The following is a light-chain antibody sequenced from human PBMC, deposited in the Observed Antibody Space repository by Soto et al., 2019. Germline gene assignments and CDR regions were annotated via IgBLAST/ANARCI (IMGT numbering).Light chain of an antibody. J-gene: IGLJ2*01. Sequence: QSALTQPASVSGSPGQSITISCTGISSDVRSYNYVSWYQHHPGQAPKLLVYGVSNRPSGVSNRFSGSKSANTASLTISGLQAEYEADYYCSTYTSTTPLGVFGGGTKVTVL. CDR3: STYTSTTPLGV. V-gene: IGLV2-14*01. CDR2: GVS. CDR1: SSDVRSYNY.